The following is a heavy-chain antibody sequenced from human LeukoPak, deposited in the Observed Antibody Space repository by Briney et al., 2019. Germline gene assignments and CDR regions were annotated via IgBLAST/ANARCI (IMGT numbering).Heavy chain of an antibody. CDR3: ARDSSSWSSGYYYYMDV. CDR1: GFTFSSYS. CDR2: ISSSSSYI. J-gene: IGHJ6*03. V-gene: IGHV3-21*01. D-gene: IGHD6-13*01. Sequence: GGSLRLSCAPSGFTFSSYSMNWVRQAPGKGLEWVSSISSSSSYIYYADSVKGRFTISRDNAKNSLYLQMNSLRAEDTAVYYCARDSSSWSSGYYYYMDVWGKGTTVSVSS.